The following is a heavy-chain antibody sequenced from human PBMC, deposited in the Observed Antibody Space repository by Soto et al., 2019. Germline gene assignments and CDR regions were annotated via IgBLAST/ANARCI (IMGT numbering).Heavy chain of an antibody. Sequence: QVQLQQWGAGLLKPSETLSLTCAVYGGSFSGYYWSWIRQPPGKGLEWIGEINHSGSTNYNPSLKGRVTLSVNTAKTQFTLKLTSVTAADTAVYYCARVAVDIVVVPAATGWFDPWGQGTLVTVSS. CDR1: GGSFSGYY. D-gene: IGHD2-2*03. V-gene: IGHV4-34*01. J-gene: IGHJ5*02. CDR2: INHSGST. CDR3: ARVAVDIVVVPAATGWFDP.